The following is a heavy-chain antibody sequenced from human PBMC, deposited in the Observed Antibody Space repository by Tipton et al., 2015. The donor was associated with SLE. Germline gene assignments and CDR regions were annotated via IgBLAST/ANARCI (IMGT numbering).Heavy chain of an antibody. CDR2: INPSGGST. Sequence: QSGAEVKKPGASVKVSCKASGYTFTSYYMHWVRQAPGQGLEWMGIINPSGGSTSYAQKFQGRVTMTRDTSTSTVYMELSSLRSEDTAVYYCAREASGGSYYYYGMDVWGQGTTVTVSS. V-gene: IGHV1-46*03. J-gene: IGHJ6*02. CDR1: GYTFTSYY. D-gene: IGHD2-15*01. CDR3: AREASGGSYYYYGMDV.